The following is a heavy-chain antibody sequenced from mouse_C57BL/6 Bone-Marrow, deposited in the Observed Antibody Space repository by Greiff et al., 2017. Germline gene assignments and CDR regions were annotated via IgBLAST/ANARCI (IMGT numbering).Heavy chain of an antibody. D-gene: IGHD1-1*01. V-gene: IGHV5-6*01. Sequence: EVQLVESGGDLVKPGGSLKLSCAASGFTFSSYGMSWVRQTPDKRLEWVATISSGGSYTYYPDSVKGRFTISRDNAKNTLYLQMSSLKSEDTAMYYCARAGGVTTVDYWGQGTTLTVSS. J-gene: IGHJ2*01. CDR1: GFTFSSYG. CDR3: ARAGGVTTVDY. CDR2: ISSGGSYT.